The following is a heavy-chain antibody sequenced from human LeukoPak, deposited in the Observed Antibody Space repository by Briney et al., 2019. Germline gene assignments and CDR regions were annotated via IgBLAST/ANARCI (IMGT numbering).Heavy chain of an antibody. CDR3: AKGLGKATVTPLGY. Sequence: GGSLRLSCAASGFTFSSYAMSWVRQAPGKGLEWVSGISGSGGSTYYADSVKGRFTISRDNSKNTLYLQTDSLRAEDTAVYYCAKGLGKATVTPLGYWGQGTLVTVSS. CDR2: ISGSGGST. CDR1: GFTFSSYA. V-gene: IGHV3-23*01. D-gene: IGHD4-11*01. J-gene: IGHJ4*02.